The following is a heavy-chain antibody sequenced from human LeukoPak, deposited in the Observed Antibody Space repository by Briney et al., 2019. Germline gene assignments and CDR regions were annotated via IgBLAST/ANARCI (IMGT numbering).Heavy chain of an antibody. D-gene: IGHD5-12*01. Sequence: GASVKVSCKASGYTFTSYGISWVRQAPGQGLEWMGWISAYNGNTNYAQKLQGRVTMTRDTSISTACMELSRLRSDDTAVYYCAREWGSWLRWAMGYWGQGTLVTVSS. CDR2: ISAYNGNT. J-gene: IGHJ4*02. CDR1: GYTFTSYG. V-gene: IGHV1-18*01. CDR3: AREWGSWLRWAMGY.